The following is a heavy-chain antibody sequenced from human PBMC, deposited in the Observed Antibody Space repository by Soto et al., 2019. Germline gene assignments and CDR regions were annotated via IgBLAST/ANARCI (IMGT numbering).Heavy chain of an antibody. V-gene: IGHV3-30*18. CDR2: ISHDGGNE. J-gene: IGHJ2*01. Sequence: QVHLEESGGGVVQPGRSLRLSCAASGFSFSTYGMHWVRQAPGKGLEWVAVISHDGGNEYYADSVKGRFTISRDSSKNTVYLQMNNVRAEDTAVYYCAKDPMSGYTRGYFDFWGLGTQVTVSS. CDR1: GFSFSTYG. CDR3: AKDPMSGYTRGYFDF. D-gene: IGHD3-3*01.